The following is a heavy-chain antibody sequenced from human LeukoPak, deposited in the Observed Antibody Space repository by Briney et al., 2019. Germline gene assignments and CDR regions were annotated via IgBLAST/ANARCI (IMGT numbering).Heavy chain of an antibody. CDR1: GFTFSSYA. CDR2: ISGSGGST. D-gene: IGHD3-22*01. CDR3: AKWGRGGYDSSGYPGDYGMDV. V-gene: IGHV3-23*01. Sequence: GGSLRLSCAASGFTFSSYAMSWVRQAPGKGLEWVSAISGSGGSTYYADSVKGRFTISRDNSKNTLYLQMNSLRAEDTAVYYCAKWGRGGYDSSGYPGDYGMDVWGQGTTVTVSS. J-gene: IGHJ6*02.